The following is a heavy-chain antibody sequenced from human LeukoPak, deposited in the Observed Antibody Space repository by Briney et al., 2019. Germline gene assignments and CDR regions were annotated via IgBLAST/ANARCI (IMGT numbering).Heavy chain of an antibody. V-gene: IGHV4-38-2*02. CDR3: SRERQSSGSSD. D-gene: IGHD1-26*01. Sequence: SQTLSLTCTVSGYSISSGYYWGWIRQPPGKGLEWIGGIYHSGSTYYNPSLKRRVTISVDTSKNQFSLKLSSVPAAVTAGDCGSRERQSSGSSDWGQETLVTASS. CDR2: IYHSGST. CDR1: GYSISSGYY. J-gene: IGHJ4*02.